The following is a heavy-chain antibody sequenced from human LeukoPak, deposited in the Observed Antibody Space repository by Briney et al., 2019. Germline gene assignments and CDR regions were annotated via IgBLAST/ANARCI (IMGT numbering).Heavy chain of an antibody. CDR3: ARDNSGYYAY. V-gene: IGHV1-69*13. CDR1: GDTFSIYA. CDR2: IIPIFGTA. Sequence: ASVKVSCKASGDTFSIYAISWVRQAPGQGLEWMGGIIPIFGTANFAQKFQGRVTITADESTSTAYMELSSLRSEDTAVYYCARDNSGYYAYWGQGTLVTVSS. D-gene: IGHD3-22*01. J-gene: IGHJ4*02.